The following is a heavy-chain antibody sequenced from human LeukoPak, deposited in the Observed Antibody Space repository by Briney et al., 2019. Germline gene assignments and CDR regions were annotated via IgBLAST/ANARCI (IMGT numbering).Heavy chain of an antibody. J-gene: IGHJ6*03. Sequence: GGSLRLSCAASGFTFSEYWMHWVRQAPGKGLAWVSHINRDGGLTNYADSVKGRFTISRDNAKNSLYLQMNSLRAEDTAMYYCARGGRYYDILTGYYTPYYYYYMDVWGKGTTVTVSS. CDR1: GFTFSEYW. CDR2: INRDGGLT. CDR3: ARGGRYYDILTGYYTPYYYYYMDV. D-gene: IGHD3-9*01. V-gene: IGHV3-74*01.